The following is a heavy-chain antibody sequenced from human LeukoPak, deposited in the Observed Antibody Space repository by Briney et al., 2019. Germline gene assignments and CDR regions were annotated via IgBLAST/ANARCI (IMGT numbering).Heavy chain of an antibody. CDR3: AKDRETSSTSPNWFDS. J-gene: IGHJ5*01. V-gene: IGHV3-23*01. Sequence: GGSLRLSCAASGFRFSTYAMSWVRQAPGKGLEWVSGISGRDDSTYYANSVKGRFTISRDNSKNTLYLQMSGLRAEDKAVYYCAKDRETSSTSPNWFDSWGQGTLVTVSS. CDR2: ISGRDDST. CDR1: GFRFSTYA. D-gene: IGHD2-2*01.